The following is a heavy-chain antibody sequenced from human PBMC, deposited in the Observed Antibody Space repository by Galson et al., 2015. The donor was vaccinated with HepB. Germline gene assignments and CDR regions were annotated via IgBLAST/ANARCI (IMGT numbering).Heavy chain of an antibody. D-gene: IGHD2-2*02. Sequence: SVKVSCKASGYTFTSYDINWVRQATGQGLEWMGWMNPNSGNTGYAQKFQGRVTMTRNTSISTAYMELSSLRSEDTAVYYCARGRYCSSTSCYIKEFDYWGQGTQVTVSS. V-gene: IGHV1-8*01. CDR2: MNPNSGNT. J-gene: IGHJ4*02. CDR3: ARGRYCSSTSCYIKEFDY. CDR1: GYTFTSYD.